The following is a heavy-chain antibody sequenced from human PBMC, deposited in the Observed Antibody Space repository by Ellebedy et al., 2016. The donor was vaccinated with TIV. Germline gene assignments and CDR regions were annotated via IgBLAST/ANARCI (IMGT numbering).Heavy chain of an antibody. V-gene: IGHV3-23*01. CDR1: GFTFRNFA. CDR3: AKLDSSGYYYGRFDY. CDR2: ISSSGVST. D-gene: IGHD3-22*01. Sequence: GGSLRLSCAASGFTFRNFAMTWVRQAPGKGLEWVSSISSSGVSTDYADSVRGRVTISRENSKNTLYLQMNSLRADDSAVYYCAKLDSSGYYYGRFDYWGQGTLVTVSS. J-gene: IGHJ4*02.